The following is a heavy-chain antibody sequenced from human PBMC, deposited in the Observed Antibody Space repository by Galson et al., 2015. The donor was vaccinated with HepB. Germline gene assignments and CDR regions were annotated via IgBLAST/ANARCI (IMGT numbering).Heavy chain of an antibody. J-gene: IGHJ6*02. D-gene: IGHD2-2*01. CDR1: GYTFTSYD. V-gene: IGHV1-8*01. CDR3: ASPLTCTSSTSCYYDGMDV. Sequence: SVKVSCKASGYTFTSYDINWVRQATGQGLEWMGWMNPNSGNTGYAQKFQGRVTMTRNTSISTAYMELSSLRSEDTAVYYCASPLTCTSSTSCYYDGMDVWGQGTTVTVSS. CDR2: MNPNSGNT.